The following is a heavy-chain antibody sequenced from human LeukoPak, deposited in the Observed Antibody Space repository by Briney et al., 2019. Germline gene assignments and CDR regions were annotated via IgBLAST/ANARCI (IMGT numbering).Heavy chain of an antibody. CDR1: GGSISSYD. V-gene: IGHV4-4*09. J-gene: IGHJ4*02. CDR2: IHTSGST. CDR3: AGGRWLQLPLY. D-gene: IGHD5-24*01. Sequence: PSETLSLTCAVSGGSISSYDWSWVRQTPGKGLEWVGYIHTSGSTNYNPSLKSRLPISVDTSKNQFSLKLISVTAADTAVYYCAGGRWLQLPLYWGQGTLVTVSS.